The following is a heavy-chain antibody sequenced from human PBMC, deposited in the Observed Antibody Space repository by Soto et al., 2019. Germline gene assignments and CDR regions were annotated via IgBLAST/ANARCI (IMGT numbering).Heavy chain of an antibody. V-gene: IGHV3-74*01. CDR2: INSDGSST. CDR1: GLSFSNTW. J-gene: IGHJ4*02. D-gene: IGHD1-26*01. Sequence: EVQLMHSGGGLVQPGEALRLSCAASGLSFSNTWMHWVRQSPGKGLVWISYINSDGSSTTYAESVTGRFTISRDNGKNTVYLQMNSLRVEDTAVYYCTRDWAYSHASWGQGTLVTVAS. CDR3: TRDWAYSHAS.